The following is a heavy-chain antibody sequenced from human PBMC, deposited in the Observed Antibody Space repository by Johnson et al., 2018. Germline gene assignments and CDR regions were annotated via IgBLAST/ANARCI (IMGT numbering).Heavy chain of an antibody. Sequence: VQLLESGGGVVQPGRSLRLSCAASGFTFSSYAMHWVRQAPGKGLEWVAVISYVGSNKYYADSVKGRFTISRDNSKNTLFLQMNSLRAEDTAVDYCARTIVGPTTNAFDIWGQGTMVTVSS. CDR1: GFTFSSYA. D-gene: IGHD1-26*01. CDR2: ISYVGSNK. CDR3: ARTIVGPTTNAFDI. J-gene: IGHJ3*02. V-gene: IGHV3-30-3*01.